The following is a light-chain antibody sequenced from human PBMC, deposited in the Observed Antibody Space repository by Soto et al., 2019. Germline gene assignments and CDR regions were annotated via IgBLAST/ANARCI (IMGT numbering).Light chain of an antibody. CDR1: QSLLHSNGDKY. V-gene: IGKV2-28*01. Sequence: DLVMAQSPLSLPVTPGEPASISCRSGQSLLHSNGDKYLDWYLQKPGQSPQXXXYLGSSRASGVPDRFSGSGSGTDGTLKISRVEDEDGGVYYCMQDLQTTWTFGGGTKVDI. CDR2: LGS. J-gene: IGKJ4*02. CDR3: MQDLQTTWT.